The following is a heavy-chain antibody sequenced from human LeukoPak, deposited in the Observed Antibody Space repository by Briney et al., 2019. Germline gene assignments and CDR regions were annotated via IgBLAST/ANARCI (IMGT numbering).Heavy chain of an antibody. CDR2: IKQGGSEK. J-gene: IGHJ4*02. D-gene: IGHD3-22*01. CDR1: GFTFSNYW. V-gene: IGHV3-7*01. Sequence: PGGSLRLSCAASGFTFSNYWMSWVRQAPGKGLEWVANIKQGGSEKYYVDSAKGRFTISRDNAKNSLYLQMNSLRGEDTAVYYCARARGYSDSSGYSDYWGQGALVTVSS. CDR3: ARARGYSDSSGYSDY.